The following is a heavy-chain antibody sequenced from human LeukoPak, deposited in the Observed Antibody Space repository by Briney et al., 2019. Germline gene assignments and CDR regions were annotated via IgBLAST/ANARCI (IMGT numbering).Heavy chain of an antibody. V-gene: IGHV3-66*01. J-gene: IGHJ6*02. CDR3: ASPTGPPYYYYGMDV. CDR2: IYSGGST. D-gene: IGHD7-27*01. CDR1: GFTVSSNY. Sequence: GGSLRLSCAASGFTVSSNYMSWVRRAPGKGLEWVSVIYSGGSTYYADSVKGRFTISRDNSKNTLYLQMNSLRAEDTAVYYCASPTGPPYYYYGMDVWGQGTTVTVSS.